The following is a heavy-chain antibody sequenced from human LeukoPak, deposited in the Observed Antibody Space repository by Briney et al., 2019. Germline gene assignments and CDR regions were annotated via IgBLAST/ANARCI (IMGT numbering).Heavy chain of an antibody. CDR3: ARQWYYDFWSGYYIAWFDP. Sequence: SETLSLTCAVYGGSFSGYYWSWIRQPPGKGLEWIGEINHSGSTNYNPSLKSRVTISVDTSKNQFSLKLSSVTAADTAVYYCARQWYYDFWSGYYIAWFDPWGQGTLVTVSS. D-gene: IGHD3-3*01. CDR2: INHSGST. J-gene: IGHJ5*02. V-gene: IGHV4-34*01. CDR1: GGSFSGYY.